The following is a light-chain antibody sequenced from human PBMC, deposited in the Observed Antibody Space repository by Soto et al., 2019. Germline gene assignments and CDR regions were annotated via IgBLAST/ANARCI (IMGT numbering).Light chain of an antibody. Sequence: DIQMTQSPSTLSASIGDRVTITCRASQSISSWLAWYQQKPGKAPKLLIYDASKLESGVPSRLSGSGSGTEFSLAISSLQPYDFATYFCQQSDSYYLTFGQGTKVELK. J-gene: IGKJ1*01. CDR1: QSISSW. V-gene: IGKV1-5*01. CDR3: QQSDSYYLT. CDR2: DAS.